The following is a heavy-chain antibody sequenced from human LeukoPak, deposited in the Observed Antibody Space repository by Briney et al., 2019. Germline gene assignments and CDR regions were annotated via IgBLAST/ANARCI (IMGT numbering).Heavy chain of an antibody. V-gene: IGHV4-31*03. CDR1: GGSISSGGYY. Sequence: SETLSLTCTVSGGSISSGGYYWSWIRQHPGKGLEWIGYIYYSGSTYYNPSLKSRVTISVDTSKNQFSLKLSSVTAADTAVYYCARVAQGRGYYYGTMDVWGQGTTVTVSS. J-gene: IGHJ6*02. CDR3: ARVAQGRGYYYGTMDV. D-gene: IGHD3-22*01. CDR2: IYYSGST.